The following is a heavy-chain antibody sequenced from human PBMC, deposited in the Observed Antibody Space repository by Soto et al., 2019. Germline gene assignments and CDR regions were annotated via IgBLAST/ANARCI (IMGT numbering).Heavy chain of an antibody. D-gene: IGHD1-1*01. CDR1: GFTFSNYA. CDR2: VSGSGIST. Sequence: GGSLRLSCAASGFTFSNYAMSWVRQAPGKGLEWVSAVSGSGISTYYADSVKGRFTISRDNSKSTLYLQMKSLRAEDTAVYYCAKDISVTGIDAFDIWGQGTMVTVSS. J-gene: IGHJ3*02. V-gene: IGHV3-23*01. CDR3: AKDISVTGIDAFDI.